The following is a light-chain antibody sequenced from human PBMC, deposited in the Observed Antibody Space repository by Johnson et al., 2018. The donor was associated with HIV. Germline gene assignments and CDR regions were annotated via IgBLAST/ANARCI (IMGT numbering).Light chain of an antibody. V-gene: IGLV1-51*02. CDR1: SSNIGNNH. Sequence: QSVLTQPPSVSAAPGQKVTISCSGNSSNIGNNHVSWYQQLPGTAPKLLIFENNKRPSGIPDRFSGSKSGTSATLGITGLQTGAEADYYCGTWDSSLRAGGGFGTGTKVTVL. CDR3: GTWDSSLRAGGG. CDR2: ENN. J-gene: IGLJ1*01.